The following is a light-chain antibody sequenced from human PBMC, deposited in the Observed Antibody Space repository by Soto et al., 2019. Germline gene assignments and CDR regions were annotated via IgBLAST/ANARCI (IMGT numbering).Light chain of an antibody. CDR3: QQVNNYPLT. V-gene: IGKV1-9*01. Sequence: DIQLTQSPSLLSASVGDRVTITCLASQGIGTFLAWYQQHPGTAPRRLIYDASNLQSGVPSRFSGSGSGTEFTLTISSLQPEDFATYYCQQVNNYPLTFGGGTKVDIK. CDR1: QGIGTF. CDR2: DAS. J-gene: IGKJ4*01.